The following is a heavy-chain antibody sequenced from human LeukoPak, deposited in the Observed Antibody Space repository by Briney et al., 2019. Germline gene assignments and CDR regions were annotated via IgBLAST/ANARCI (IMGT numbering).Heavy chain of an antibody. Sequence: SEALSLTCTVSGDSISSTNFYWGWIRQPPGKGLEWIGSIYNTGSTYYNPSLKSRVTISVDSSKNQFSLILNSVTAADTAVYYCAKEGGYSSTWYWGQGTLVTISS. CDR1: GDSISSTNFY. CDR2: IYNTGST. CDR3: AKEGGYSSTWY. V-gene: IGHV4-39*07. D-gene: IGHD6-13*01. J-gene: IGHJ4*02.